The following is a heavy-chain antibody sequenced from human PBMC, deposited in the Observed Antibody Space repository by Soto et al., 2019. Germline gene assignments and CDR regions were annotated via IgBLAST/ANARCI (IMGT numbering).Heavy chain of an antibody. CDR3: GRGRSGEIVIFY. CDR2: IGPKSGDT. V-gene: IGHV1-2*02. J-gene: IGHJ4*02. CDR1: GYTFSGYY. Sequence: QVQLVQSGAEVKESGASVKVSCKASGYTFSGYYIHWVRQAPGQAPEWVGEIGPKSGDTRYAQKFQGRVTMTKDTSITTVYMELRNLSPDDTAVYFCGRGRSGEIVIFYWGQGTLVT. D-gene: IGHD5-12*01.